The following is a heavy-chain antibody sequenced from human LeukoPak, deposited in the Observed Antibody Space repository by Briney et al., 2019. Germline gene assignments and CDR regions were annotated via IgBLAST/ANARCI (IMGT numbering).Heavy chain of an antibody. J-gene: IGHJ5*02. CDR2: IIPILGIA. CDR1: GGTFSSYA. V-gene: IGHV1-69*04. CDR3: ARDATVDTAIP. Sequence: GASVKVSCKASGGTFSSYAISWVRQAPGQGLEWMGRIIPILGIANYAQKFQGRVTITADKSTSTAYMELSSLRSEDTAVYYCARDATVDTAIPWGQGTLVTVSS. D-gene: IGHD5-18*01.